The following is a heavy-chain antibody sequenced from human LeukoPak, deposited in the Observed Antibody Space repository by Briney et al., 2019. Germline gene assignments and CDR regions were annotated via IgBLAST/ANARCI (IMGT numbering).Heavy chain of an antibody. D-gene: IGHD6-13*01. Sequence: ASVKVSCKASGYTFTGYYMHWVRQAPGQGLEWMGWINPNSGGTKYAQKFQGRVTMTRDTSISTAYMELSRLRSDDTAVYYCARDRVIAAAGTPIDYWGQGTLVTVSS. V-gene: IGHV1-2*02. CDR2: INPNSGGT. CDR3: ARDRVIAAAGTPIDY. CDR1: GYTFTGYY. J-gene: IGHJ4*02.